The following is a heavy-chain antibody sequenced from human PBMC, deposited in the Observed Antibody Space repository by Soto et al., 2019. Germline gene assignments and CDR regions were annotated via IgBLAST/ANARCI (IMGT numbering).Heavy chain of an antibody. CDR3: ARRPLGYYDSSGYSYAFDI. CDR1: GFTFSSYW. Sequence: LRLSCAASGFTFSSYWMSWVRQAPGKGLEWVANIKQDGSEKYYVDSVKGRFIISRDNAKNSLYLQMNSLRAEDTAVYYCARRPLGYYDSSGYSYAFDIWGQGTMVTVSS. CDR2: IKQDGSEK. D-gene: IGHD3-22*01. V-gene: IGHV3-7*03. J-gene: IGHJ3*02.